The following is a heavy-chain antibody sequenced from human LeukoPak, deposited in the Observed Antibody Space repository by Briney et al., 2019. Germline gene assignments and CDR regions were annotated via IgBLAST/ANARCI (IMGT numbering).Heavy chain of an antibody. CDR2: IYYSGST. CDR1: GGSISGYY. V-gene: IGHV4-59*01. Sequence: SETLSLTCAVSGGSISGYYWSWVRQPPGKGLEWIGYIYYSGSTNYNPSLKSRVTISVDTSKNQFSLKLSSVTAADTAVYYCARAGTGDVYSYFDYWGQGTLVTVSS. CDR3: ARAGTGDVYSYFDY. D-gene: IGHD1-26*01. J-gene: IGHJ4*02.